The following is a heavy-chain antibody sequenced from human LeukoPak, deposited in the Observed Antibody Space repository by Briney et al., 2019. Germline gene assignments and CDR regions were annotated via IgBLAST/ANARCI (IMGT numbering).Heavy chain of an antibody. Sequence: ASVKVSCKASGYTFTVYYMHWVRQAPGQGLEWMGWINPNSGGTNYAQKFQGRVTMTRDMSISTAYMELSRLRSDDTAVYYCAREEVLAYCGGDCYSHFDYWGQGTLVTVSS. V-gene: IGHV1-2*02. J-gene: IGHJ4*02. CDR2: INPNSGGT. D-gene: IGHD2-21*02. CDR1: GYTFTVYY. CDR3: AREEVLAYCGGDCYSHFDY.